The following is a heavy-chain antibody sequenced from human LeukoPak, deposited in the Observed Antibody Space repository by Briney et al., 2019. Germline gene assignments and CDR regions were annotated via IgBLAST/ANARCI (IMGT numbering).Heavy chain of an antibody. J-gene: IGHJ4*02. CDR1: GFTFSSYA. CDR2: ISYDGSNK. Sequence: GRSLRLSCAASGFTFSSYAMHWVRQAPGKGLEWVAVISYDGSNKYYADSVKGRFTISRDNSKNTLYLQMNSLRAEDTAVYYCARGGSSSWPRGLYYFDYWGQGTLVTVSS. D-gene: IGHD6-13*01. CDR3: ARGGSSSWPRGLYYFDY. V-gene: IGHV3-30-3*01.